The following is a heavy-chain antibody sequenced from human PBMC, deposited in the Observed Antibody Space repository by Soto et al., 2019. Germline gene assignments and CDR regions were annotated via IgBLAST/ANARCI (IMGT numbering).Heavy chain of an antibody. D-gene: IGHD3-3*01. Sequence: QVQLVQSGAEVKKPGSSVKVSCKASGGTFSSYAISWVRQAPGQGLEWMGGIIPIFGTANYAQKFQGRVTITAEESTSSAYMALSSLRSEDTAVYYCARTLGNDFWSGYYNWFDPWGQGTLVTVSS. CDR2: IIPIFGTA. CDR3: ARTLGNDFWSGYYNWFDP. CDR1: GGTFSSYA. V-gene: IGHV1-69*12. J-gene: IGHJ5*02.